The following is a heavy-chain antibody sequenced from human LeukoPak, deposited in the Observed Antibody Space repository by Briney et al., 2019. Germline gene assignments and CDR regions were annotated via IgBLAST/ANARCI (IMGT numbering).Heavy chain of an antibody. CDR1: GGSINSYF. Sequence: PSETLSLTCTVSGGSINSYFWSWIRQPPGKGLEWIGYIYYSGSTYYNPSLKSRVTISVDRSKNQFSLKLSSVTAADTAVYYCARVPRIAAAGEDWFDPWGQGTLVTVSS. J-gene: IGHJ5*02. V-gene: IGHV4-59*12. D-gene: IGHD6-13*01. CDR3: ARVPRIAAAGEDWFDP. CDR2: IYYSGST.